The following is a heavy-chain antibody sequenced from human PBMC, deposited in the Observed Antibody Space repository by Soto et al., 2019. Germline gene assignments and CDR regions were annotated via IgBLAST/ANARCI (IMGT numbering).Heavy chain of an antibody. Sequence: QVQLQESGLGLVKPSQTLSLTCTVSGGSISGGDYYWSWIRQPPGKALEWIGYIYYSGSTYYKPSHKSRATISGDTSKNQFCLKLSSVTAADTAVYYCARSTFIVGATRRHYYYYGMDVWGQGTTVTVSS. J-gene: IGHJ6*02. CDR1: GGSISGGDYY. V-gene: IGHV4-30-4*01. D-gene: IGHD1-26*01. CDR2: IYYSGST. CDR3: ARSTFIVGATRRHYYYYGMDV.